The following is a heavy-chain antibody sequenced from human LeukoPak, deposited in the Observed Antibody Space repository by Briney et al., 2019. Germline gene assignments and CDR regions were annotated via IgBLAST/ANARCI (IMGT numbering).Heavy chain of an antibody. CDR1: GFTFSSYW. Sequence: HPGGSLRLSCAASGFTFSSYWMSWVRQAPGKGLEWVANIKQDGSEKYYVDSVKGRFTISRDNAKNSLYLQMNSLRAEDTAVYYCAKDPPMEYAIEYFQHWGQGTLVTVSS. V-gene: IGHV3-7*01. CDR2: IKQDGSEK. CDR3: AKDPPMEYAIEYFQH. J-gene: IGHJ1*01. D-gene: IGHD2-8*01.